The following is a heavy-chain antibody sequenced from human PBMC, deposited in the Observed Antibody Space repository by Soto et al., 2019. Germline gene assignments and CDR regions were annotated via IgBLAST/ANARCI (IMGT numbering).Heavy chain of an antibody. D-gene: IGHD1-26*01. V-gene: IGHV4-4*02. CDR2: IYHSGST. CDR1: GGSISSSNW. CDR3: ARLGGATHRVFDI. Sequence: QVQLQESGPGLVKPSGTLSLTCAVSGGSISSSNWWSWVRQPPGKGLEWIGEIYHSGSTNRNPSLKSRVTIPVAKSKNQFSLKLSSVTAADTAVYYCARLGGATHRVFDIWGQGTMVTVSS. J-gene: IGHJ3*02.